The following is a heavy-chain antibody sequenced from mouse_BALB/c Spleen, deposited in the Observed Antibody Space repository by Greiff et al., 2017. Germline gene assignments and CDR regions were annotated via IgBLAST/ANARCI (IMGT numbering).Heavy chain of an antibody. J-gene: IGHJ4*01. V-gene: IGHV1S29*02. CDR1: GYTFTDYN. Sequence: VQLKESGPELVKPGASVKISCKASGYTFTDYNMHWVKQSHGKSLEWIGYIYPYNGGTGYNQKFKSKATLTVDNSSSTAYMELRSLTSEDSAVYYCARTYGNPYYYAMDYWGQGTSVTVSS. CDR2: IYPYNGGT. D-gene: IGHD2-1*01. CDR3: ARTYGNPYYYAMDY.